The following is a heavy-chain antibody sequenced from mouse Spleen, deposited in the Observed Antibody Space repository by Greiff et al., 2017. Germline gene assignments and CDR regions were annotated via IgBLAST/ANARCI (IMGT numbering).Heavy chain of an antibody. CDR2: IWGGGST. J-gene: IGHJ4*01. D-gene: IGHD1-1*01. CDR1: GFSLTSYG. CDR3: ASDLDTTGYAMDY. V-gene: IGHV2-6*01. Sequence: QVQLQQSGPGLVAPSQSLSITCTVSGFSLTSYGVDWVRQSPGKGLEWLGVIWGGGSTNYNSALKSRLSISKDNSKSQVFLKMNSLRTDDTAMYYCASDLDTTGYAMDYWGQGTSVTVSS.